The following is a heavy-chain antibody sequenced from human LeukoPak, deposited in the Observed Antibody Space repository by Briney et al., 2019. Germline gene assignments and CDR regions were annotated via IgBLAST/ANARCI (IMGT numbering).Heavy chain of an antibody. CDR3: ARVPYDILTGYYEVMDV. V-gene: IGHV4-4*02. CDR1: GGSINSSNW. J-gene: IGHJ6*02. CDR2: IYHSGST. Sequence: PSGTLSLTCAVSGGSINSSNWWSWVRQPPGKGLEWIGEIYHSGSTNYNPSLKSRVTISVDKSKNQFSLKLSSVTAADTAVYYCARVPYDILTGYYEVMDVWGQGTTVTVSS. D-gene: IGHD3-9*01.